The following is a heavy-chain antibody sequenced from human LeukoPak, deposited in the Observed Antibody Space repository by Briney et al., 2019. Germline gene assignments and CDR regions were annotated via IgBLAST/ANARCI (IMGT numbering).Heavy chain of an antibody. D-gene: IGHD3-9*01. CDR2: IYYSGST. J-gene: IGHJ4*02. CDR3: ARVHYDILTGYYPDYFDY. CDR1: GGSISSYY. V-gene: IGHV4-59*01. Sequence: SETLSLTCTVSGGSISSYYWSWIRQPPGKGLEWIGYIYYSGSTNYNPSLKSRVTISVDTSKDQFSLKLSSVTAADTAVYYCARVHYDILTGYYPDYFDYWGQGTLVTVSS.